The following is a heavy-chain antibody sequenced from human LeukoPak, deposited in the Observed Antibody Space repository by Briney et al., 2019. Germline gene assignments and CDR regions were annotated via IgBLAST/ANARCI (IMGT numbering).Heavy chain of an antibody. J-gene: IGHJ6*03. D-gene: IGHD3-10*01. V-gene: IGHV1-46*01. Sequence: ASVKVSCKASGYTFTSYYMHWVRQAPGQGLEWMGIINPSGGSTSYAQKFQGRVTMTRDMSTSTVYMELSSLRSEDTAVYYCARGSMVRGASYYYMDVWGKGTTVTVSS. CDR2: INPSGGST. CDR3: ARGSMVRGASYYYMDV. CDR1: GYTFTSYY.